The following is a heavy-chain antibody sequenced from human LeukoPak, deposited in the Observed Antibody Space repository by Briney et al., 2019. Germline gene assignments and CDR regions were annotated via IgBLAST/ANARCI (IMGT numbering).Heavy chain of an antibody. CDR2: ISYDGSNK. D-gene: IGHD4-23*01. Sequence: GGSLRLSCAASGFTFSSYSMNWVRQAPGKGLEWVAVISYDGSNKYYADSVKGRFTISRDNSKNTLYLQMNSLRAEDTAVYYCASLSTTVVTPTFDYWGQGTLVTVSS. CDR3: ASLSTTVVTPTFDY. CDR1: GFTFSSYS. V-gene: IGHV3-30*03. J-gene: IGHJ4*02.